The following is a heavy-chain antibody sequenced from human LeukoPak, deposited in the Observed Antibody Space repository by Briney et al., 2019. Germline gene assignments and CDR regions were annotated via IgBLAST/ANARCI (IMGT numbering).Heavy chain of an antibody. CDR2: ISSSSSYI. J-gene: IGHJ6*03. CDR1: GFTFSSYS. V-gene: IGHV3-21*01. D-gene: IGHD3-22*01. CDR3: ARGGSRPYYYDSSGYYYDYYYYMDV. Sequence: GGSLRLSCAVSGFTFSSYSMCWVRQAPGKGLEWVSFISSSSSYIYYADSVKGRFTISRDNAKNSLYLQMNSLRAEDTAVYYCARGGSRPYYYDSSGYYYDYYYYMDVWGKGTTVTVSS.